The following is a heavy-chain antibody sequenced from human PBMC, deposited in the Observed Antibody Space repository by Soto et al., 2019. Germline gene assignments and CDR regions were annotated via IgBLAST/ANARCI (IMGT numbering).Heavy chain of an antibody. CDR1: GFTFSSYG. J-gene: IGHJ4*02. D-gene: IGHD6-13*01. Sequence: PGGSLRLSCAASGFTFSSYGMHWVRQAPGKWLEWVAVIWYDGSNKYYADSVKGRFTISRDNSKNTLYLQMNSLRAEDTAVYYCARDRTRGWSSSWYPGDYWGQGTLVTVSS. CDR2: IWYDGSNK. V-gene: IGHV3-33*01. CDR3: ARDRTRGWSSSWYPGDY.